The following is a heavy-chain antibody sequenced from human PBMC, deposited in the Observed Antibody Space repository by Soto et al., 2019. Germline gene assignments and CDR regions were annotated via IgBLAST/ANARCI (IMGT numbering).Heavy chain of an antibody. CDR1: GFTVCSNY. CDR3: AIERGYDGSGYGMDL. D-gene: IGHD3-10*01. CDR2: IYSGGST. V-gene: IGHV3-66*01. Sequence: WGSLRLSCAASGFTVCSNYMRLARQAPGKGLEWVSVIYSGGSTYYADSVKGRFTISRDNSKNTLYLQMNSLRAEDTAVYYCAIERGYDGSGYGMDLWGQWTTVTVSS. J-gene: IGHJ6*02.